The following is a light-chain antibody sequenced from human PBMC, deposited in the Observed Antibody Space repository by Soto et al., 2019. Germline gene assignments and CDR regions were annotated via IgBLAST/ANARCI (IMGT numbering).Light chain of an antibody. CDR1: QSLLHSNGQNY. J-gene: IGKJ2*01. V-gene: IGKV2-28*01. Sequence: DIVMTQSPLSLPVTPGEPASISCRSSQSLLHSNGQNYLDWYMQKPGQSPQLLIYVGSDRASVVPDRLSGSVAGTDFTLEISRVEAEDVGGYYCMQALHTPYTFGQGTKREI. CDR3: MQALHTPYT. CDR2: VGS.